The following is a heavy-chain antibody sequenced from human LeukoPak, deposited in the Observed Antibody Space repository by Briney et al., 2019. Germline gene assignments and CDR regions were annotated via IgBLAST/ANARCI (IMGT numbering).Heavy chain of an antibody. D-gene: IGHD6-6*01. CDR3: ARDLRAARAFDY. V-gene: IGHV4-39*07. J-gene: IGHJ4*02. Sequence: SETLSLTCTVSGGSISSSSYYWGWIRQPPGKGLEWIGSIYYSGRNYYNPSLKSRVTISVDTSKNQFSLKLSSVTAADTAVYYCARDLRAARAFDYWGQGTLVTVYS. CDR2: IYYSGRN. CDR1: GGSISSSSYY.